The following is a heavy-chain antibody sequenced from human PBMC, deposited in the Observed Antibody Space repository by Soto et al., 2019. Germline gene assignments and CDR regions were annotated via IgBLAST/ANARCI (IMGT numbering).Heavy chain of an antibody. CDR3: ATNQMRGIYDSSGYYQLFDY. CDR1: GFTFSSYG. Sequence: PXGSLRLSFAASGFTFSSYGMPWVRQAPGKGLEWVAVISYDGSNKYYADSVKGRFTISRDNSKNTLYLQMNSLRAEDTAVYYCATNQMRGIYDSSGYYQLFDYWGQGTLVTVSS. V-gene: IGHV3-30*03. J-gene: IGHJ4*02. D-gene: IGHD3-22*01. CDR2: ISYDGSNK.